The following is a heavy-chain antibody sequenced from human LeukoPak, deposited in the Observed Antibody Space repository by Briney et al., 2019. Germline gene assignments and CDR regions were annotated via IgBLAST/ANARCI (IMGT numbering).Heavy chain of an antibody. CDR2: FYYSGSI. D-gene: IGHD4-11*01. CDR3: ARQYLMTIGY. CDR1: GGSISGSRYY. V-gene: IGHV4-39*01. Sequence: PSETLSLTCTVSGGSISGSRYYWGWVRQPPGKGLEWIGSFYYSGSIYYNPSLKSRVTISVNTSKNQFSLKLTSLTAADTAVYYCARQYLMTIGYWGQGTLVTVSS. J-gene: IGHJ4*02.